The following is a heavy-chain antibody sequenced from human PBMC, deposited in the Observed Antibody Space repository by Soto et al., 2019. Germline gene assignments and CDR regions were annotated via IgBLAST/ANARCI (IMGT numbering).Heavy chain of an antibody. CDR2: INHSGNT. CDR3: ARYSSNWFQTEGMDV. Sequence: SETLSLTCAVDGGSVSGYYWTWIRQPPGKGLEWIGEINHSGNTNYNPSLESRVTMSVDTSKNHFSLKVTSVSAADTAVYYCARYSSNWFQTEGMDVWGQGTTVTVSS. CDR1: GGSVSGYY. D-gene: IGHD6-13*01. J-gene: IGHJ6*02. V-gene: IGHV4-34*01.